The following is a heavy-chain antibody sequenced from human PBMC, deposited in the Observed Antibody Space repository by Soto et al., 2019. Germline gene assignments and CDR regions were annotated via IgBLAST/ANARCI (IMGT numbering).Heavy chain of an antibody. CDR3: AHRLNLWFGDNWFDP. CDR1: RFSLSTSGVS. Sequence: SGPTPVYPAQTVTKTCTFPRFSLSTSGVSVGWIRQPPGKALEWLALIYWDDDKRYSPSLKSRLTITKDTSKNQVVLTMTNMDPVDTATYYCAHRLNLWFGDNWFDPWGHGTLVTVSS. V-gene: IGHV2-5*02. J-gene: IGHJ5*02. D-gene: IGHD3-10*01. CDR2: IYWDDDK.